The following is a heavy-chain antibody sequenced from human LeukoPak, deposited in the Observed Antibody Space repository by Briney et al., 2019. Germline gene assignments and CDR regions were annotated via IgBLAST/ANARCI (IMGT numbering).Heavy chain of an antibody. Sequence: PSGTLSLTCAVSGGSISSSNWWSWVRQPPGKGLEWIGSIYYSGSTYYNPSLKSRVTISVDTSKNQFSLKLNSVTAADTAVYYCARRRAYAMDYWGQGTLVTVSS. CDR2: IYYSGST. J-gene: IGHJ4*02. CDR1: GGSISSSNW. V-gene: IGHV4-4*02. D-gene: IGHD2-2*01. CDR3: ARRRAYAMDY.